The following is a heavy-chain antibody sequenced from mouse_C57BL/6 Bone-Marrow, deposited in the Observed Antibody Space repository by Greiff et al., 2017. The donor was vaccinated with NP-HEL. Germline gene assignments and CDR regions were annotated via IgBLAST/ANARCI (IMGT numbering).Heavy chain of an antibody. CDR3: ARYRDYSWNYFDY. CDR2: ISYSGST. CDR1: GYSITSDY. V-gene: IGHV3-8*01. D-gene: IGHD2-12*01. Sequence: DVKLVESGPGLAKPSQTLSLTCSVTGYSITSDYWNWIRKFPGNKLEYMGYISYSGSTYYNPSLKSRISITRDTSKNQYYLQLNSVTTEDTATYYCARYRDYSWNYFDYWGQGTTLTVSS. J-gene: IGHJ2*01.